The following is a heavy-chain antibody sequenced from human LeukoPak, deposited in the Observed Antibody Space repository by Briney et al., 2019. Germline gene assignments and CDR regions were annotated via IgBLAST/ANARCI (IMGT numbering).Heavy chain of an antibody. J-gene: IGHJ4*02. CDR2: ISGSGGST. V-gene: IGHV3-23*01. CDR1: GFTFSSYA. CDR3: AVLWVPPVLWFGDEFDY. D-gene: IGHD3-10*01. Sequence: GGSLRLSCAASGFTFSSYAMSWVRQAPGKGLEWVSAISGSGGSTYYADSVKGRFTISGDNSKNTLYLQMNSLRAEDTAVYYCAVLWVPPVLWFGDEFDYWGQGTLVTVSS.